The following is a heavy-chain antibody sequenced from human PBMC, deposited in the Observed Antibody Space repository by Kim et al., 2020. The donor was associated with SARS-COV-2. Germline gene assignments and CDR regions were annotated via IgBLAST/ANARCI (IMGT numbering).Heavy chain of an antibody. J-gene: IGHJ5*02. Sequence: SVKGRFTISRDNAKNSLYLQMNSLRAEDTAVYYCAREEGWLQAPGWFDPWGQGTLVTVSS. V-gene: IGHV3-21*01. CDR3: AREEGWLQAPGWFDP. D-gene: IGHD5-12*01.